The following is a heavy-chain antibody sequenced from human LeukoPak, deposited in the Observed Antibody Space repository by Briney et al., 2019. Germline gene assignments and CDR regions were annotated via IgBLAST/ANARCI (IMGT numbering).Heavy chain of an antibody. CDR1: GGSFSGNY. V-gene: IGHV4-34*01. Sequence: SETLSLTCTVYGGSFSGNYYWSWIRQPPGKGLEWIGEINHSGSTNYNPSLKSRVTISLDTSQNQFSLELNSVAAADTSVYYCARVGSGGWYLNWFDPWGQGTLVTVSS. CDR3: ARVGSGGWYLNWFDP. CDR2: INHSGST. D-gene: IGHD6-19*01. J-gene: IGHJ5*02.